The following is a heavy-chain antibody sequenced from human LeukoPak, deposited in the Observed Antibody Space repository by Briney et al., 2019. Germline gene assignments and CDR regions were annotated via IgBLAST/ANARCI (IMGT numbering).Heavy chain of an antibody. Sequence: ASVKVSCKASGYTLTDYYMHWVRQAPRKGLEWMGWINPNSGDTNYAQKFQGRVTMTRDTSISTAYMELSRLTSDDTAIYYCARDWRGSYFPDFWGQGTLVTVYS. CDR2: INPNSGDT. CDR3: ARDWRGSYFPDF. V-gene: IGHV1-2*02. D-gene: IGHD1-26*01. CDR1: GYTLTDYY. J-gene: IGHJ4*02.